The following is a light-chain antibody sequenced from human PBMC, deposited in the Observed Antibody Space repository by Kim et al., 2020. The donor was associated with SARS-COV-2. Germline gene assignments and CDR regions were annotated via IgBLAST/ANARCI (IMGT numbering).Light chain of an antibody. V-gene: IGLV1-47*01. J-gene: IGLJ2*01. CDR1: NANIGRDD. CDR2: KND. Sequence: GQRVTMCCYGSNANIGRDDVHWYQQLPGTAPKVVIHKNDQRPSGVPDRFAGSKSGTSASLAISGLRSEDEGDYYCAGWDDTLSGIFFGGGTQLTVL. CDR3: AGWDDTLSGIF.